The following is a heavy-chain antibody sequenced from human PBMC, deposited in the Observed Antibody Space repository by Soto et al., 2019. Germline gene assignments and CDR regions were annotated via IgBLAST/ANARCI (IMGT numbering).Heavy chain of an antibody. Sequence: SETLSLTCSVSGGSISTGDYYWSWIRQHPGKGLEWIGYIYYSGRTYYNPSLKSRVTISLDTSKNQFSLKLKSVTAADTAVYYCARGMPLVFAVVNNNWFDPWGQGTLVTVSS. V-gene: IGHV4-31*03. CDR2: IYYSGRT. CDR3: ARGMPLVFAVVNNNWFDP. CDR1: GGSISTGDYY. J-gene: IGHJ5*02. D-gene: IGHD3-3*01.